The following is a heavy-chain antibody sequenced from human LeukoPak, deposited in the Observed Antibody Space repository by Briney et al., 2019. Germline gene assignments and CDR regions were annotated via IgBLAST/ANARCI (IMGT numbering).Heavy chain of an antibody. CDR1: GYSFTSYW. J-gene: IGHJ3*02. CDR3: ARHIPSSGSYLDAFDI. D-gene: IGHD1-26*01. V-gene: IGHV5-51*01. Sequence: RGESLKISCKGSGYSFTSYWIGWVRQMPGKGLEWMGIIYPGDSDTRYSPSFQGQVTISADKSISTAYLQWSSLKASDTAMYYCARHIPSSGSYLDAFDIWGQGTMVTVSS. CDR2: IYPGDSDT.